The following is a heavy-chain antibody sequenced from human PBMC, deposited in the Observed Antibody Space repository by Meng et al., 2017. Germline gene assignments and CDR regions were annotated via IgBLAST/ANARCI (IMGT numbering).Heavy chain of an antibody. V-gene: IGHV4-34*01. CDR1: GGSFSGYY. CDR3: ARGLGYCSGGSSC. J-gene: IGHJ4*02. D-gene: IGHD2-15*01. Sequence: QVQLQPGGAGLLEPSETLSLPRAVYGGSFSGYYVSWIGPPPGKGLEWIGEINHSGSTNYNPSLKSRVTISVDTSKNQFSLKLSSVTAADTAVYYCARGLGYCSGGSSCWGQGTLVTVSS. CDR2: INHSGST.